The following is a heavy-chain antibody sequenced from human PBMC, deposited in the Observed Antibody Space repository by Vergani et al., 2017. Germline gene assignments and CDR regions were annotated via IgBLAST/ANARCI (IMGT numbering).Heavy chain of an antibody. CDR1: GYSFTSYW. CDR3: ARLRRWLQFILPPDY. Sequence: EVQLVQSGAEVKKPGESLKISCKGSGYSFTSYWIGWVRQRPGKGLEWMGSIYPGDSNTRYSPSFQGQVTISADKSSSTAYLQWSSLKASAPAMYYCARLRRWLQFILPPDYWGQGTLVTVSS. D-gene: IGHD5-24*01. CDR2: IYPGDSNT. V-gene: IGHV5-51*01. J-gene: IGHJ4*02.